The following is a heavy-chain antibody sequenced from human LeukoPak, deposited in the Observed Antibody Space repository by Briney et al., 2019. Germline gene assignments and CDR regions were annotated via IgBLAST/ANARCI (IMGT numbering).Heavy chain of an antibody. CDR2: IFHSGST. V-gene: IGHV4-31*02. Sequence: LRLSCAASGFTFSSYWMHWIRQLPGKGLEWIGNIFHSGSTYYNPSLKSRFTISVDTSKNQFSLKLSSVTAADTAVYYCARDTSSVGAFDIWGQGTMVTVSS. CDR3: ARDTSSVGAFDI. CDR1: GFTFSSYW. J-gene: IGHJ3*02. D-gene: IGHD3-22*01.